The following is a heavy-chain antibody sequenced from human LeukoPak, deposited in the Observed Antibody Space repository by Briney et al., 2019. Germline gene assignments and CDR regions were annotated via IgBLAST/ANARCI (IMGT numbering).Heavy chain of an antibody. CDR1: GYSISSGYY. Sequence: SETLYLTCAVSGYSISSGYYWGWIRQPPGKGLEWIGSIYHSGSTYYNPSLKSRVTISVDTSKNQFSLKLSSVTAADTAVYYCAREGQKNIAVAGKFDYWGQGTLVTVSS. CDR2: IYHSGST. D-gene: IGHD6-19*01. J-gene: IGHJ4*02. CDR3: AREGQKNIAVAGKFDY. V-gene: IGHV4-38-2*02.